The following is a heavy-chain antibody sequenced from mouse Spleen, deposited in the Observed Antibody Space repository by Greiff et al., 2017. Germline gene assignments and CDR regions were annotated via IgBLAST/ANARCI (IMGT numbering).Heavy chain of an antibody. CDR2: IYPRSGNT. V-gene: IGHV1-81*01. Sequence: QVQLKQSGAELARPGASVKLSCKASGYTFTSYGISWVKQRTGQGLEWIGEIYPRSGNTYYNEKFKGKATLTADKSSSTAYMELRSLTSEDSAVYFWARRSYYDYDGHAYWGQGTLVTVSA. J-gene: IGHJ3*01. CDR3: ARRSYYDYDGHAY. CDR1: GYTFTSYG. D-gene: IGHD2-4*01.